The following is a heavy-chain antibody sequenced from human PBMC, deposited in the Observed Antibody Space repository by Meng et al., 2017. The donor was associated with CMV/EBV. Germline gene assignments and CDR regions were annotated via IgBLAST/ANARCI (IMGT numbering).Heavy chain of an antibody. Sequence: GESLKISCAASGFTFSSYAMSWVRQAPGKGLEWVSAISGGGGSTYYADSVKGRFTISRDNSKNTLYPQMNSLRAEDTAVYYCAKTTAVDTRSYYYYGMDVWGQGTTVTVSS. CDR1: GFTFSSYA. J-gene: IGHJ6*02. CDR3: AKTTAVDTRSYYYYGMDV. V-gene: IGHV3-23*01. D-gene: IGHD6-13*01. CDR2: ISGGGGST.